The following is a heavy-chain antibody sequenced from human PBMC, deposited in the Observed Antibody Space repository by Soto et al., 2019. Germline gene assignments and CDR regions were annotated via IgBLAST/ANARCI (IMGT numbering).Heavy chain of an antibody. J-gene: IGHJ6*03. CDR2: ISSNGGST. D-gene: IGHD6-13*01. V-gene: IGHV3-64*01. CDR1: GFPFSSYA. Sequence: AGGSLRLSCAASGFPFSSYAMHWVRRAPGKGLEYVSAISSNGGSTYYANSVKGRFTISRDNSKNTLYLQMGSLRAEDMAVYYCARTLAAAGTTVYYYYYYMDVWGKGTTVTVSS. CDR3: ARTLAAAGTTVYYYYYYMDV.